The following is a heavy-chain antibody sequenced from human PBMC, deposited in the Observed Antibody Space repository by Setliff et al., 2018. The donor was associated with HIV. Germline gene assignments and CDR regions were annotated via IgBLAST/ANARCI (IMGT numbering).Heavy chain of an antibody. V-gene: IGHV3-30*03. CDR2: ISYDGSNK. D-gene: IGHD2-21*01. J-gene: IGHJ3*02. CDR1: GFTFSDYY. Sequence: GGSLRLSCAASGFTFSDYYMSWIRQAPGKGLEWVAVISYDGSNKYYADSVKGRFTISRDNTKNLLYLQMNSLRADDTAVYYCAREGSGDDAFDIWGHGTVVTVSS. CDR3: AREGSGDDAFDI.